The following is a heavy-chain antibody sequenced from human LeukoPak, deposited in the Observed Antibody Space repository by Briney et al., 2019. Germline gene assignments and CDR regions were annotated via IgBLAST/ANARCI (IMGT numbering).Heavy chain of an antibody. CDR2: ISSSGTAI. J-gene: IGHJ4*02. CDR3: ARTISRGYFDY. V-gene: IGHV3-11*04. CDR1: AFTFTDYY. Sequence: PGGSLRLSCAASAFTFTDYYMSWIRQAPGKGLEWISYISSSGTAISYPESVKGRFTISRDNAKNSLYLQMSSLRAEDTAVYYCARTISRGYFDYWGQGTLVTVSS. D-gene: IGHD3-3*01.